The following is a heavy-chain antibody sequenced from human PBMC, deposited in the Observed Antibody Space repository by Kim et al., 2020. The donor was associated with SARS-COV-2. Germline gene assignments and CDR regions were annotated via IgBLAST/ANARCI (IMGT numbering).Heavy chain of an antibody. J-gene: IGHJ6*02. Sequence: SVKVSCKASGGTFSSYAISWVRQAPGQGLEWMGGIIPIFGTANYAQKFQGRVTITADESTSTAYMELSSLRSEDTAVYYCARSRFTDPRITMIVVVWYYYYGMDVWGQGTTVTVSS. CDR1: GGTFSSYA. CDR3: ARSRFTDPRITMIVVVWYYYYGMDV. V-gene: IGHV1-69*13. CDR2: IIPIFGTA. D-gene: IGHD3-22*01.